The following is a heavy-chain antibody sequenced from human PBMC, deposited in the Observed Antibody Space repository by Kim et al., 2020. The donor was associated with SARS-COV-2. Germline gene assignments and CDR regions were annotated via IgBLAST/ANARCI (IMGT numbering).Heavy chain of an antibody. J-gene: IGHJ6*02. CDR2: IIPIFGTA. CDR3: AKGPTKQYCSSTSCYDRNYCYYYGMDV. CDR1: GGTFSSYA. D-gene: IGHD2-2*01. Sequence: SVKVSCKASGGTFSSYAISWVRQAPGQGLEWMGGIIPIFGTANYAQKFQGRVTITADEATSTAYMELSSLRSEDTAVYYCAKGPTKQYCSSTSCYDRNYCYYYGMDVWGQGTTVTVSS. V-gene: IGHV1-69*13.